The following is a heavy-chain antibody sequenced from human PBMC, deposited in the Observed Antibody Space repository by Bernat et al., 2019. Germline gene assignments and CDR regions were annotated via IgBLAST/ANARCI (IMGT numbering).Heavy chain of an antibody. V-gene: IGHV1-69*12. CDR2: IIPMFGKE. D-gene: IGHD2/OR15-2a*01. Sequence: QVQVVQSGAEVKKPGSSVKVSCKASGGTFSRYAIHWVRQAPGQGLEWLGGIIPMFGKEKYARKFQDRVTITADETTSTVYMEVRSLKSEDTAVYYCARGEGEYSYGQFYGMDVWGQGTTVTVSS. CDR3: ARGEGEYSYGQFYGMDV. J-gene: IGHJ6*02. CDR1: GGTFSRYA.